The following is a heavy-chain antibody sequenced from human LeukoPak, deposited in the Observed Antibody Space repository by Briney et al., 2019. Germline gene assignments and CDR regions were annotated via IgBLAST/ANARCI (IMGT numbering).Heavy chain of an antibody. D-gene: IGHD2/OR15-2a*01. CDR2: IYDSGST. Sequence: SETLSLTCSVSGGSMTNLYWTWIRQPPGKGLEWIGDIYDSGSTRYNTSLESRVTVSVDTSKNQFSLKLSSVTAADTAVYYCAKGGSTNFYYGDVWGQGTTVTVSS. CDR3: AKGGSTNFYYGDV. CDR1: GGSMTNLY. J-gene: IGHJ6*02. V-gene: IGHV4-59*01.